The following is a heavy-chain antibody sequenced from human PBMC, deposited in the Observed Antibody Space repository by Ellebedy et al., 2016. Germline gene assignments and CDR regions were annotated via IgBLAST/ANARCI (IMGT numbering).Heavy chain of an antibody. CDR1: GFTFSYYT. D-gene: IGHD1-14*01. Sequence: GESLKISCAASGFTFSYYTMNWVRQAPGKGLEWLSSITGNSDHIYYADSVRGRFSISRDNAKNSLLLEMKTLRVEDTAVYYCARLYGNYLDLWGRGSLVKVTS. V-gene: IGHV3-21*01. J-gene: IGHJ2*01. CDR3: ARLYGNYLDL. CDR2: ITGNSDHI.